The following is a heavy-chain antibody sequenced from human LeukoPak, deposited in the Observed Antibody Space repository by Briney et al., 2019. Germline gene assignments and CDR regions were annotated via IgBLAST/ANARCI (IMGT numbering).Heavy chain of an antibody. J-gene: IGHJ4*02. D-gene: IGHD3-10*01. CDR1: GYSISNGYY. V-gene: IGHV4-34*01. CDR2: INHSGST. CDR3: ARIMVRGTLTNFDY. Sequence: SETLSLTCTVSGYSISNGYYWSWIRQPPGKGLEWIGEINHSGSTNYNPSLKSRVTISVDTSKNQFSLKLSSVTAADTAVYYCARIMVRGTLTNFDYWGQGTLVTVSS.